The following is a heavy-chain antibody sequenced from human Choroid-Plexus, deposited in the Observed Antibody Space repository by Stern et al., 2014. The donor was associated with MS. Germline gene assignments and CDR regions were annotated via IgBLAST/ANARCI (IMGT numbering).Heavy chain of an antibody. Sequence: VQLVESGGGVAQPGRPLILSCAASGFTFSNFGIHWVRQAPGKGLEWVALISYDGSDKYYADSVKVRFTIFRDNSKNTLYMHMNSLRAEDTAVYYCAKDRQWSTYFFDYWGQGSLVTVSS. CDR1: GFTFSNFG. V-gene: IGHV3-30*18. CDR2: ISYDGSDK. D-gene: IGHD2-15*01. CDR3: AKDRQWSTYFFDY. J-gene: IGHJ4*02.